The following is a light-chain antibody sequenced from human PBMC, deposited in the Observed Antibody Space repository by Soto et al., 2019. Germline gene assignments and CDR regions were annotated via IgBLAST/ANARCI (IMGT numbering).Light chain of an antibody. CDR1: TSDVGGYNF. Sequence: QSVLTQPASVSGSPGQSITISCTGTTSDVGGYNFVSWYQQFPGKAPKLMIYEVTNRPSGVSNRFSGSKSGNTASLTISGLQAEDEADYYCSSYVSSSTWVFGGGTKLTVL. J-gene: IGLJ3*02. CDR2: EVT. V-gene: IGLV2-14*01. CDR3: SSYVSSSTWV.